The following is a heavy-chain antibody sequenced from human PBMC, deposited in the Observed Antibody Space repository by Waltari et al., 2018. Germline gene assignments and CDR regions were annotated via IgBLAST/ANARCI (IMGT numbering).Heavy chain of an antibody. V-gene: IGHV6-1*01. J-gene: IGHJ4*02. CDR3: ARVPVTGHSXTYYFDL. D-gene: IGHD6-19*01. Sequence: QVQLQQSGPGLVKPSQXLSLTCAISGDTVSTXSAAXNWIRQXPSRGVEWLGRTYYYMFKCNNDYXVSVKSRITINSXTAXNQXPXHXNSVTPEXXXVYYXARVPVTGHSXTYYFDLXGQGTLVTVXS. CDR2: TYYYMFKCNN. CDR1: GDTVSTXSAA.